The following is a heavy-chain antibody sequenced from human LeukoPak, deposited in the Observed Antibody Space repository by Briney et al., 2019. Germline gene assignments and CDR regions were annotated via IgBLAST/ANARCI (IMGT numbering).Heavy chain of an antibody. Sequence: SETLSLTCTVSGGSISSSYFWGWIRQPPGKGLEWIGSIYYNDNTYYNPSLKSGVTISLDTSKNQFSLKLSSVTAADTAVYYCARGGWNKFDYWGQGTLVTVSS. J-gene: IGHJ4*02. CDR2: IYYNDNT. CDR3: ARGGWNKFDY. V-gene: IGHV4-39*07. CDR1: GGSISSSYF. D-gene: IGHD3-22*01.